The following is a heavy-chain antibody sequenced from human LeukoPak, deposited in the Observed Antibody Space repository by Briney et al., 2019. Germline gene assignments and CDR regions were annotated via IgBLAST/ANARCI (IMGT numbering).Heavy chain of an antibody. CDR2: ISGSGGST. D-gene: IGHD3-16*01. V-gene: IGHV3-23*01. Sequence: PGGSLRLSCAASGFTFSSYAMSWVRQAPGKGLEWVSAISGSGGSTYYADSVKGRFTISRDNSKNTLYLQVNSLGAEDTAVYYCAKESYGMSSGWGSYDSMRFFDYWGQGTLVTVSS. CDR1: GFTFSSYA. J-gene: IGHJ4*02. CDR3: AKESYGMSSGWGSYDSMRFFDY.